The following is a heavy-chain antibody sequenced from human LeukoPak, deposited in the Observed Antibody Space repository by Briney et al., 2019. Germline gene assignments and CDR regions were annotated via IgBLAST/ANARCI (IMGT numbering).Heavy chain of an antibody. D-gene: IGHD3-3*01. J-gene: IGHJ4*02. Sequence: GGSLRLSCAASGFDFSSNWMHWVRHAPGQGLVWVSRIKGDGISTNYADSVKGRFTISRDIAKNTLYLQMNSLRAEDTGVYYCAKDHHWSIDYWGRGALVTVSS. CDR3: AKDHHWSIDY. CDR1: GFDFSSNW. V-gene: IGHV3-74*01. CDR2: IKGDGIST.